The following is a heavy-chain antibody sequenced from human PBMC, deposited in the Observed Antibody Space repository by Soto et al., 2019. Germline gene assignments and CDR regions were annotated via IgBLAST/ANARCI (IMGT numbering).Heavy chain of an antibody. CDR3: AKDLSFRRIAVAGFGY. CDR1: GFTFSSYA. V-gene: IGHV3-23*01. Sequence: GGSLRLSCAASGFTFSSYATSWVRQAPGKGQEWVSAISGSGGSTYYADSVKGRFTISRDNSKNTLYLQMNSLRAEDTAVYYCAKDLSFRRIAVAGFGYWGQGTLVTVSS. D-gene: IGHD6-19*01. CDR2: ISGSGGST. J-gene: IGHJ4*02.